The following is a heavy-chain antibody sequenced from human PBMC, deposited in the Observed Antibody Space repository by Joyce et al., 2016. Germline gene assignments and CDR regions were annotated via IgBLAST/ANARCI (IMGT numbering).Heavy chain of an antibody. Sequence: EVQLVESGGGLVQPGGSLRLSCAASGFTFSSSWMNWDRQTPGKGLVWVSRINSDGSSISYADSGKGRFTVSRDNTKNTLYLQMNSLRAEDTAVFYCARGGTDGNLFDYWGQGTLVTVSS. J-gene: IGHJ4*02. CDR2: INSDGSSI. V-gene: IGHV3-74*01. D-gene: IGHD1-26*01. CDR3: ARGGTDGNLFDY. CDR1: GFTFSSSW.